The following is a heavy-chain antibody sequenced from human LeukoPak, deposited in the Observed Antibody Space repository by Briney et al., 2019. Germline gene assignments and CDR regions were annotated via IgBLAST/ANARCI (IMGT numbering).Heavy chain of an antibody. Sequence: PGRSLRLSCAASGFTFSGYGMHWVRQAPGKGLEWVAVISYDGSNKYYADSVKGRFTISRDNSKNTLYLQMNSLRAEDTAVYYCAKDSYCSSTSCYSDGMDVWGQGTTVTVSS. CDR2: ISYDGSNK. D-gene: IGHD2-2*01. CDR3: AKDSYCSSTSCYSDGMDV. V-gene: IGHV3-30*18. CDR1: GFTFSGYG. J-gene: IGHJ6*02.